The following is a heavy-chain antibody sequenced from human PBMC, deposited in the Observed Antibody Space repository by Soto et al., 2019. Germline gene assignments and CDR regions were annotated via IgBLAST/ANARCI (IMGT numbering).Heavy chain of an antibody. CDR2: IFYSGNS. CDR3: AMISSLYYESYYGGYYFQY. V-gene: IGHV4-31*01. CDR1: GGSIRGGDYY. Sequence: QVQLQESGPGLVKPSQTLSLTCTVSGGSIRGGDYYWSWIRQHPGKGLEWIWYIFYSGNSFYKPTLKSDFTISVHTSKTRFSLQLTSVTAADTAMYQRAMISSLYYESYYGGYYFQYWRQGTLVSVSS. J-gene: IGHJ4*02. D-gene: IGHD3-22*01.